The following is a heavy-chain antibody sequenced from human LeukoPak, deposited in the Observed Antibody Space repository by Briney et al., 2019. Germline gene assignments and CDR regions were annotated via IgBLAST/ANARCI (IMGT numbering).Heavy chain of an antibody. CDR2: IGGSGSTT. CDR1: GFIFSNYG. J-gene: IGHJ4*02. Sequence: GGSLRLSCAASGFIFSNYGMGWVRQAPGKGLEWVSAIGGSGSTTYYADSVKGRFTISRDNSKNTLYLQMNSLRADDTAVYYCAKIVAGLDYWGQGTLVTVSS. D-gene: IGHD2-15*01. V-gene: IGHV3-23*01. CDR3: AKIVAGLDY.